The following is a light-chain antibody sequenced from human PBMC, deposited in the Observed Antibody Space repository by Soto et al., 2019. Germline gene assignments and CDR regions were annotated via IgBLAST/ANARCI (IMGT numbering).Light chain of an antibody. Sequence: EIVMTQCPATLSVSPGERATLSCRASQSVSSNFAWRRQQPGQAPRILLCGASTRATGIPARFSGSGSGTEFTLTISRLQSEDFAVYYCQYYGNSPPYTFGQGAKLEIK. V-gene: IGKV3-15*01. J-gene: IGKJ2*01. CDR1: QSVSSN. CDR3: QYYGNSPPYT. CDR2: GAS.